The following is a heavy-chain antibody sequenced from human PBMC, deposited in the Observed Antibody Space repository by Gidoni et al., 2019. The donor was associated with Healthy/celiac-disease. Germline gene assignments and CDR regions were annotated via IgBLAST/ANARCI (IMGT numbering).Heavy chain of an antibody. CDR3: AKDPSYDILTGYLAL. CDR2: ISWNSGSI. D-gene: IGHD3-9*01. Sequence: EVQLVESGGGLVQPGRSLRLSCAASGFTFDDSAMHWVRQAPGKGLEWVSGISWNSGSIGYADSVKGRFTISRDNAKNSLYLQMNSLRAEDTALYYCAKDPSYDILTGYLALWGRGTLVTVSS. J-gene: IGHJ2*01. V-gene: IGHV3-9*01. CDR1: GFTFDDSA.